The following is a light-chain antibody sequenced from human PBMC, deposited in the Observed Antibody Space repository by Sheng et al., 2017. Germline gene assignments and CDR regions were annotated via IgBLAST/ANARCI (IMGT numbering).Light chain of an antibody. CDR1: QSVSGY. CDR3: QQSFSSPHT. J-gene: IGKJ2*01. CDR2: AAS. V-gene: IGKV1-39*01. Sequence: DIQMTQSPSSLSASVGDVVSITCRASQSVSGYLNWYQQKPGKSPNLLIYAASTLQSGVPSRFSGSGSGTDFTLTITSLQPEDFATYYCQQSFSSPHTFGQGTKL.